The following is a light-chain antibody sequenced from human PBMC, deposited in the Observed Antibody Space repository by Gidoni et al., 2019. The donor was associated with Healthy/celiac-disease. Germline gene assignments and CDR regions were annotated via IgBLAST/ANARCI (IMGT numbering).Light chain of an antibody. Sequence: SYELTQPPSVSVSPGQTASITCSGDKLGDKYACWYQQKPGQSPVLVIYQDSKRPSGIPERFSGSNSGNTATLTISGTQAMDEADYYSQAWDSSTCYVFGTGTKVTVL. J-gene: IGLJ1*01. CDR2: QDS. V-gene: IGLV3-1*01. CDR3: QAWDSSTCYV. CDR1: KLGDKY.